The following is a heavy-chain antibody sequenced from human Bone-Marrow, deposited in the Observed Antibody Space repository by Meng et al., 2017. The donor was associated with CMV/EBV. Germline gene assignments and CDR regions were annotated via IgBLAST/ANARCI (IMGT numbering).Heavy chain of an antibody. CDR1: GDSVSSNSAA. Sequence: LRLSCAISGDSVSSNSAAWNWIRQSPSRGLEWLGRTYYRSKWYNDYAVSVKSRITINPDTSKNQFSLQLNSVTPEDTAVYYRARVITGTTLGPPFIDYWGQGTLVTVSS. CDR3: ARVITGTTLGPPFIDY. D-gene: IGHD1-7*01. CDR2: TYYRSKWYN. V-gene: IGHV6-1*01. J-gene: IGHJ4*02.